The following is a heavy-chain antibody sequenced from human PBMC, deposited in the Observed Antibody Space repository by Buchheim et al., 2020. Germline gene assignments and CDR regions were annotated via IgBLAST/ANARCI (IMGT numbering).Heavy chain of an antibody. CDR3: ARDPRITSYGMDV. Sequence: QVQLVESGGGVVQPGRSLRLSCAASGFTFSSYAMHWVRQAPGKGLEWVAVISYDGSIKYYADSVKGRFTISRDNSKNTLYLQMNSLRAEDTAVYYCARDPRITSYGMDVWGQGTT. D-gene: IGHD3-10*01. CDR2: ISYDGSIK. J-gene: IGHJ6*02. CDR1: GFTFSSYA. V-gene: IGHV3-30*04.